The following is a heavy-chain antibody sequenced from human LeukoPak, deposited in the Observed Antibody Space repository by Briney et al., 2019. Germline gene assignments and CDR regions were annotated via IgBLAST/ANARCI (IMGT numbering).Heavy chain of an antibody. D-gene: IGHD3-9*01. J-gene: IGHJ6*02. CDR3: AKNRDEILALGLDV. Sequence: PGGSLRLSCVGSGFTFDDYAMHWVRQAPGKGLEWVAGLSGDRGSIGCADSVKGRFTVSRDNAKNSLYLQMNSLRAEDTALYYCAKNRDEILALGLDVWGQGTAVIVS. CDR1: GFTFDDYA. V-gene: IGHV3-9*01. CDR2: LSGDRGSI.